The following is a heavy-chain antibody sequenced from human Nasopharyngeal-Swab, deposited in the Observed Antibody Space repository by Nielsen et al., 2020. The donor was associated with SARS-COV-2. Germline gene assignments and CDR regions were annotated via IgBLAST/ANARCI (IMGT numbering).Heavy chain of an antibody. CDR3: AKDRVGAQYYFDY. D-gene: IGHD1-26*01. V-gene: IGHV3-7*03. CDR1: GFTFSSYW. J-gene: IGHJ4*02. CDR2: IKQDGSEK. Sequence: GESLKISCAASGFTFSSYWMSWVRQAPGKGLEWVANIKQDGSEKYYVDSVKGRFTISRDNAKNTLYLQMNSLRAEDTAVYYCAKDRVGAQYYFDYWGQGTLVTVSS.